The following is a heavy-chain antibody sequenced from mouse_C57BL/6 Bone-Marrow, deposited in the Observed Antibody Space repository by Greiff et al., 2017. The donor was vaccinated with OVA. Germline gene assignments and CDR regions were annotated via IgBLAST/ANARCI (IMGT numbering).Heavy chain of an antibody. J-gene: IGHJ3*01. CDR1: GYSITSGYY. D-gene: IGHD1-2*01. V-gene: IGHV3-6*01. CDR3: ARERNYGTCAY. CDR2: ISYDGGT. Sequence: DVKLVESGPGLVKPSQSLSLTCSVSGYSITSGYYWYWIRQFPGNILEWMGFISYDGGTNYNPYLKNRISITRDTSNNQSFLKLNCVTTEDTAAYYCARERNYGTCAYWGQGTMVTVSA.